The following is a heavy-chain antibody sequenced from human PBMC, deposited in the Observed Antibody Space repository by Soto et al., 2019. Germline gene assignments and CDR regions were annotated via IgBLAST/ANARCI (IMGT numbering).Heavy chain of an antibody. CDR2: LNDSGST. D-gene: IGHD3-10*01. CDR3: ARGRGGVQH. CDR1: GGSFSGYY. V-gene: IGHV4-34*01. J-gene: IGHJ1*01. Sequence: SETLSLTCAVYGGSFSGYYCSWIRQPPGKGLEWIGELNDSGSTNYNASLKSRVSISADTSKNQFSLKLSSVTAADTAVYYCARGRGGVQHWGQGTLVTVSS.